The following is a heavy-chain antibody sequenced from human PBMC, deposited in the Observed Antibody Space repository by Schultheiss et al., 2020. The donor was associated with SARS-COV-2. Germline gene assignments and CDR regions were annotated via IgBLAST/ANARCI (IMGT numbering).Heavy chain of an antibody. CDR3: ARHGSGSLP. CDR1: GYTFTSYG. V-gene: IGHV1-18*01. Sequence: ASVKVSCKASGYTFTSYGITWIRQAPGQGLEWVGWISGYNGNTHYAQKLQARLTLTTDTSTSTAYMELGSLTSDDTAVYYCARHGSGSLPWGQGTLVTVSS. J-gene: IGHJ4*02. CDR2: ISGYNGNT. D-gene: IGHD3-10*01.